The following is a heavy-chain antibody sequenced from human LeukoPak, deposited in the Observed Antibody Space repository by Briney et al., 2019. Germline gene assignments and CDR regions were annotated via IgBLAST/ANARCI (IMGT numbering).Heavy chain of an antibody. D-gene: IGHD1-26*01. CDR1: GYSISSGYY. CDR2: IYHSGST. V-gene: IGHV4-38-2*02. J-gene: IGHJ4*02. Sequence: SETLSLTCTVSGYSISSGYYWGWIRQPPGNGLEWIGSIYHSGSTYYNPSLKSRVTISVDTSKNQFSLKLSSVTAADTAVYYCARGRSIVLYYFDYWGQGTLVTVSS. CDR3: ARGRSIVLYYFDY.